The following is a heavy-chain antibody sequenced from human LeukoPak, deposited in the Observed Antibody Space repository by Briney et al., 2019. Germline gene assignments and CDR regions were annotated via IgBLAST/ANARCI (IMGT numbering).Heavy chain of an antibody. D-gene: IGHD6-13*01. Sequence: ASVKVSCKASGYTFTDYYLHWVRQAPGQGLEWMGWINPNSGDTKYSQRFQGRVTMTRDTSISTAYMGLIRLRSDDTAVYFCARAGISTAGPPYNWFDPWGQGTLVTVSS. CDR1: GYTFTDYY. V-gene: IGHV1-2*02. CDR2: INPNSGDT. CDR3: ARAGISTAGPPYNWFDP. J-gene: IGHJ5*02.